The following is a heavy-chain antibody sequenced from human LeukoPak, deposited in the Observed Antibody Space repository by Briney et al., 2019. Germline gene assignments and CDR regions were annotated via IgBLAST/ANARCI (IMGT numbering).Heavy chain of an antibody. D-gene: IGHD6-19*01. V-gene: IGHV3-23*01. Sequence: GGSLRLSCAASGFTFSTYAMTWVRQAPGQGLEFVSGISGGDSDSFYADSVRDRFTISRDNVKNTLYLQMSSLRAEDAAIYYCAKGFNSDWSYFDQWGQGAVVSVSS. CDR2: ISGGDSDS. J-gene: IGHJ4*02. CDR3: AKGFNSDWSYFDQ. CDR1: GFTFSTYA.